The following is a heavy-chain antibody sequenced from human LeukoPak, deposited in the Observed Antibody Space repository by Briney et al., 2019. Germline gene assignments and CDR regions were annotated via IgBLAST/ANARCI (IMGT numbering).Heavy chain of an antibody. V-gene: IGHV4-4*09. CDR1: GGFISSDY. J-gene: IGHJ3*02. D-gene: IGHD1-1*01. CDR2: IYDSGST. CDR3: TRSPNATPKLWAFDI. Sequence: SETLSLTCTVSGGFISSDYCSCIRQPPGRGLEWIGYIYDSGSTNYNPSLKSRVTILVDTSKNQFSLKLSSVTAADTAVYYCTRSPNATPKLWAFDIWGQGTVVTVSS.